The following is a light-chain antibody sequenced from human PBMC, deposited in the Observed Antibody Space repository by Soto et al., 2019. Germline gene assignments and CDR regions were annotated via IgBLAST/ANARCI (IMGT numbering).Light chain of an antibody. CDR2: EVS. V-gene: IGLV2-14*01. J-gene: IGLJ1*01. Sequence: QSALTQPASVSGSPGQSITISCTGTSSDVGGYNYVSWYQQHPGKAPKLMIYEVSNRPSGVSNRFSGSKSGNTASLTISGXXXXXXXXXXXSSYTSSSTSVFGTGTKVTVL. CDR1: SSDVGGYNY. CDR3: SSYTSSSTSV.